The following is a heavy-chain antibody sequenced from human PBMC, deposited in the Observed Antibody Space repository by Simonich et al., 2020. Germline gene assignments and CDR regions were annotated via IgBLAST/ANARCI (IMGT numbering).Heavy chain of an antibody. J-gene: IGHJ6*03. CDR1: GYTFTGYY. Sequence: QVQLVQSGAEVKKPGASVKVSCKASGYTFTGYYMHWVRQAPGQGLEWMGRINPSSGNTGYAQKFQGRVTITRNTSISTAYMELSRLRSDDTAVYYCARVVRGSGSYYNYYYYYMDVWGKGTTVTVSS. D-gene: IGHD3-10*01. CDR3: ARVVRGSGSYYNYYYYYMDV. CDR2: INPSSGNT. V-gene: IGHV1-8*03.